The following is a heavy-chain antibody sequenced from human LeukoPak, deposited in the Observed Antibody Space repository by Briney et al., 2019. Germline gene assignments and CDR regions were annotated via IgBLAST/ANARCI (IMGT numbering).Heavy chain of an antibody. J-gene: IGHJ4*02. CDR2: INQNGITT. D-gene: IGHD4-17*01. CDR3: AKDIEGRIRGLDY. CDR1: GFIFRNYW. Sequence: GGSLRLSCAASGFIFRNYWMHWVRHAPGKGLVWVARINQNGITTTYTDSVKGRFTISRDNAKNTLYLQMNSLRAEDTALYYCAKDIEGRIRGLDYWGQGTLVTVSS. V-gene: IGHV3-74*01.